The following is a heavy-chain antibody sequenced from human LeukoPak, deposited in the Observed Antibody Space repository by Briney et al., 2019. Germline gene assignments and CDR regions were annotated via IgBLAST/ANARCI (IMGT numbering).Heavy chain of an antibody. D-gene: IGHD2-2*01. CDR3: ARVCSSATCYHFDP. CDR1: GFTFSSYW. J-gene: IGHJ5*02. V-gene: IGHV3-74*01. CDR2: SNTDGSNT. Sequence: GGSLRLSCAASGFTFSSYWMHWVRQVPGKGLVWVSRSNTDGSNTAYADSVRGRFTISRDNAKNTLYLQMNSLRAEDTAVYYCARVCSSATCYHFDPWGQGTLVTASS.